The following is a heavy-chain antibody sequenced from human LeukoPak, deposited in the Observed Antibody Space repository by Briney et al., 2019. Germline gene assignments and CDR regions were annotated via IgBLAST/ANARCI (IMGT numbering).Heavy chain of an antibody. Sequence: GGSLRLSCAASGFTFSSYGMHWVRQAPGKGLEWVAVISYDGSNKSYADAVKGRFPISRDNSKNTLYLQMSRLGAEDTAVYYCATVGDLHSFDYWGQGTLVTVSS. CDR3: ATVGDLHSFDY. CDR1: GFTFSSYG. V-gene: IGHV3-30*03. J-gene: IGHJ4*02. D-gene: IGHD3-10*01. CDR2: ISYDGSNK.